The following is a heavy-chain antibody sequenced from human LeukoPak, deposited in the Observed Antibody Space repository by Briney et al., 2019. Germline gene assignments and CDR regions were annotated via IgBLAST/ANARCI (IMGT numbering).Heavy chain of an antibody. V-gene: IGHV1-69*05. J-gene: IGHJ4*02. CDR2: IIPIFGTA. CDR1: GGTFSSYA. Sequence: SVKVSCKASGGTFSSYAISWVRQAPGQGLEWMGRIIPIFGTANYAQKFQGRVTITTDESTSTAYMELSSLRSEGTAVYYCARDISTYYYDSSGYYPTDYWGQGTLVTVSS. CDR3: ARDISTYYYDSSGYYPTDY. D-gene: IGHD3-22*01.